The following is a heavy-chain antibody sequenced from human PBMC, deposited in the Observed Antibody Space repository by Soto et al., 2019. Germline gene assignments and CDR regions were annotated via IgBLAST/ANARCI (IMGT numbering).Heavy chain of an antibody. V-gene: IGHV3-11*06. CDR3: ARDFKELGTRATHYYFDY. D-gene: IGHD1-26*01. Sequence: PGGSLRLSCAASGFTFSDYYMSWIRQAPGKGLEWVSYISSSSSYTNYADSVKGRFTISRDNAKNSLYLQMNSLRAEDTAVYYCARDFKELGTRATHYYFDYWGQGTLVTVSS. CDR1: GFTFSDYY. J-gene: IGHJ4*02. CDR2: ISSSSSYT.